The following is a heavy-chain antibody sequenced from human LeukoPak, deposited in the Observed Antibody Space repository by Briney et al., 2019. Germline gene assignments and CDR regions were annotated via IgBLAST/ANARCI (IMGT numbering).Heavy chain of an antibody. V-gene: IGHV1-2*02. CDR1: GYTFTANY. D-gene: IGHD3-3*01. CDR2: INPKSGDA. CDR3: AAWADTADLWSGPFDW. Sequence: ASVKVSCKTSGYTFTANYVHWVRQAPGQGLEWMGWINPKSGDAVYAQKFQGRLTLTRATSISTAYMEVNSLRSDDTATYYCAAWADTADLWSGPFDWWGQGTLVTVSS. J-gene: IGHJ4*02.